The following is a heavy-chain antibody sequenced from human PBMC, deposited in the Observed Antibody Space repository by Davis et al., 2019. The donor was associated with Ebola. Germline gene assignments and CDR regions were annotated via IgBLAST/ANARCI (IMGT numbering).Heavy chain of an antibody. D-gene: IGHD2-15*01. V-gene: IGHV3-23*01. J-gene: IGHJ6*02. CDR2: ISGSGGST. CDR1: GFTFSSYA. Sequence: GGSLRLSCAASGFTFSSYAMSWVRQAPGKGLEWVSAISGSGGSTYYADPVKGRFTISRDNSKNTLYLQMNSLRAEDTAVYYCAKRLRYCSGGSCYSGSHYYYYYGMDVWGQGTTVTVSS. CDR3: AKRLRYCSGGSCYSGSHYYYYYGMDV.